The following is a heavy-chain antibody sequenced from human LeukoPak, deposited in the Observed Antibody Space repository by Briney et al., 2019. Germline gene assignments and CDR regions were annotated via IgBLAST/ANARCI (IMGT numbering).Heavy chain of an antibody. CDR3: ANVGYDYGPYFDY. D-gene: IGHD5-18*01. V-gene: IGHV3-23*01. Sequence: PGGSLRLSCAASGFSFSSYAMSWVRQAPGKGLEWVSAISGSGGSTYYADSVKGRFTISRDNSKNTLYLQMNSLRAEDTAIYYCANVGYDYGPYFDYWGQGTLVTVSS. CDR2: ISGSGGST. J-gene: IGHJ4*02. CDR1: GFSFSSYA.